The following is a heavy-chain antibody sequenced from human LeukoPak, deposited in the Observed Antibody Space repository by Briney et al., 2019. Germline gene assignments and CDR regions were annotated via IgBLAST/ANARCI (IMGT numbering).Heavy chain of an antibody. CDR1: GYSFTSYW. CDR2: IYPGDSDT. Sequence: GESLKIFCKGSGYSFTSYWIGWVRQMPGKGLEWMGIIYPGDSDTRYSPSFQGQVTISADKSISTAYLQWSSLKASDTAMYYCARHKVAGYCSSTSCRNNGAPNYYYYMDVWGKGTTVTVSS. V-gene: IGHV5-51*01. J-gene: IGHJ6*03. D-gene: IGHD2-2*01. CDR3: ARHKVAGYCSSTSCRNNGAPNYYYYMDV.